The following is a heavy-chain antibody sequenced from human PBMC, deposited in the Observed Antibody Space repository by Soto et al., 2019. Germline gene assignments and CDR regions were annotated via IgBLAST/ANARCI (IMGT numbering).Heavy chain of an antibody. CDR3: ARSLFMVAPDNEPFDY. D-gene: IGHD5-12*01. CDR2: ISGGGNDR. CDR1: GFPFSSYA. V-gene: IGHV3-23*01. Sequence: VQLLESGGSLVQPGGSLTLSCAASGFPFSSYAMSWVRQTPEKGLEWVAGISGGGNDRYYADFVQGRFTFSRDNSRNILYLQMNILRADDTAIYFCARSLFMVAPDNEPFDYWGQGTLVTVSS. J-gene: IGHJ4*02.